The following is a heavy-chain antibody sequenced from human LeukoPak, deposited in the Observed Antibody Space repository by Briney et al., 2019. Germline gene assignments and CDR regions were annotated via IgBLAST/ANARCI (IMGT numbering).Heavy chain of an antibody. D-gene: IGHD5-18*01. CDR3: ARAVRYGLQYYYYDMDV. J-gene: IGHJ6*02. CDR2: ISSDNTTI. CDR1: GFTFSSYG. Sequence: PGGSLRLSCAASGFTFSSYGMHWVRQAPGKGLEWISYISSDNTTINYADSVKGRFTLSRDNVKNSLCLQMNSLRAEDTAVYYCARAVRYGLQYYYYDMDVWGQGTTVTVSS. V-gene: IGHV3-48*01.